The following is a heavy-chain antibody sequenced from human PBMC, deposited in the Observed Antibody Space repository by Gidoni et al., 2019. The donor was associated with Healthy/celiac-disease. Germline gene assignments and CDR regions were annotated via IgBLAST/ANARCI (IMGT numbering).Heavy chain of an antibody. CDR3: ARDRRYYGSGVDY. CDR1: GFTFSSYA. D-gene: IGHD3-10*01. J-gene: IGHJ4*02. Sequence: QVQLVESGGGVVQPGRSLRLSCAASGFTFSSYAMHWVRQAPGKGLEWVAVISYDGSNKYYADSVKGRFTISRDNSKNTLYLQMNSLRAEDTAVYYCARDRRYYGSGVDYWGQGTLVTVSS. CDR2: ISYDGSNK. V-gene: IGHV3-30-3*01.